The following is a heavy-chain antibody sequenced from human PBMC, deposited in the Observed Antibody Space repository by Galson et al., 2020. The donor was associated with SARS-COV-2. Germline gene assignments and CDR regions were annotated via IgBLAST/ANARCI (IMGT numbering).Heavy chain of an antibody. V-gene: IGHV3-7*03. CDR3: VRVDCSGGSCYPGNY. J-gene: IGHJ4*02. CDR2: IKHDGSGK. CDR1: AFSFNYYW. Sequence: GESLKISCAASAFSFNYYWMTWVRQVPGKGLEWVASIKHDGSGKYYVDSVKGRFTISRDNAKDSVYLQMSSLRAEDTAVYHCVRVDCSGGSCYPGNYWGQGTLVTVSS. D-gene: IGHD2-15*01.